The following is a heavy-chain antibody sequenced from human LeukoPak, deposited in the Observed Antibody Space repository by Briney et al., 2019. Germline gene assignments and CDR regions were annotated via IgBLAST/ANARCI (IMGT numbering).Heavy chain of an antibody. CDR3: AKDQGLTAPPPYGLDV. D-gene: IGHD5-18*01. CDR1: GGTFSSSA. CDR2: IIPILNIT. Sequence: SVTVSCKTSGGTFSSSAITWVRPAPGQGLEWMGRIIPILNITTYAQKFQGRVTITADTSTSTVYMELSSLRSEETAVYYCAKDQGLTAPPPYGLDVWGQGTTVIV. J-gene: IGHJ6*02. V-gene: IGHV1-69*04.